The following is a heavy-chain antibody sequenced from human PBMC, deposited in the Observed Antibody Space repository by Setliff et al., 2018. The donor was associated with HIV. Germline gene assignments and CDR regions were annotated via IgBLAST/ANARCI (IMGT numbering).Heavy chain of an antibody. CDR2: INYDRITT. CDR3: AREGATTAGFDI. Sequence: GGSLRLSCAASGFTLSHYSMHWIRQVPGKGLVWVSRINYDRITTSYADSVQGRFTISRDNAKNTVYLQMNSLRVDDTAIYYCAREGATTAGFDIWGHGTMVTVSS. D-gene: IGHD6-19*01. CDR1: GFTLSHYS. V-gene: IGHV3-74*01. J-gene: IGHJ3*02.